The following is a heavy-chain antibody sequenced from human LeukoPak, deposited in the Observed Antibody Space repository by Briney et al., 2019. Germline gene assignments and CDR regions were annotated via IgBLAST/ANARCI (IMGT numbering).Heavy chain of an antibody. CDR2: ISGSGGST. D-gene: IGHD3-3*01. V-gene: IGHV3-23*01. Sequence: PGRSLRLSCAASGFTFSSYAMSWVRQAPGKGLEWVSAISGSGGSTYYADSVKGRFTISRDNSKNTLYLQMNSLRAEDTAVYYCAKDGSQGAYDFWSGYYFDYWGQGTLVTVSS. CDR1: GFTFSSYA. CDR3: AKDGSQGAYDFWSGYYFDY. J-gene: IGHJ4*02.